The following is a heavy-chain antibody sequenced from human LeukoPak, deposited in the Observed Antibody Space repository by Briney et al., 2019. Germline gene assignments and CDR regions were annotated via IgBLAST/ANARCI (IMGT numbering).Heavy chain of an antibody. V-gene: IGHV1-2*02. Sequence: APVKVSCKASGYTFTGYYMHWVRQAPGQGLEWMGWINPNSGGTNYAQKFQGRVTMTRDTSISTAYMELSRLRSDDTAVYYCARVSRGVVVVPAAIPTYYFDYWGQGTLVTVSS. D-gene: IGHD2-2*01. CDR1: GYTFTGYY. CDR3: ARVSRGVVVVPAAIPTYYFDY. CDR2: INPNSGGT. J-gene: IGHJ4*02.